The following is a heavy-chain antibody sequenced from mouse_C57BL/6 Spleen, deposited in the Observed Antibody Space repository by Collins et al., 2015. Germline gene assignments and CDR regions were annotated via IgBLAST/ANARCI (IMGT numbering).Heavy chain of an antibody. Sequence: QVQLQQPGAELVRPGSSVKLSCKASGYTFTSYWMDWVKQRPGQGLEWIGNIYPSDSETHYNQKFKDKATLTADKSSSTAYMQLSSLTSEDSAVYYCARNYGSSYFDVWGTGTTVTVSS. J-gene: IGHJ1*03. CDR2: IYPSDSET. CDR3: ARNYGSSYFDV. V-gene: IGHV1-61*01. CDR1: GYTFTSYW. D-gene: IGHD1-1*01.